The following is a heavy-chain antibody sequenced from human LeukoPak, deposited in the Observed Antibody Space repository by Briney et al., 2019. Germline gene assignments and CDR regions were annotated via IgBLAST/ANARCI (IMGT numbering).Heavy chain of an antibody. CDR2: ITGSGGNT. D-gene: IGHD6-6*01. Sequence: GGSLRLSCAASGFIFSSYSMSWVRQAPGKGLEWVSVITGSGGNTYYADSVKGRFTISKDNSKNSLYLQMNSLRAEDTAMYYCARYSRSSEDYGMDVWGQGTTVTVSS. V-gene: IGHV3-23*01. CDR3: ARYSRSSEDYGMDV. J-gene: IGHJ6*02. CDR1: GFIFSSYS.